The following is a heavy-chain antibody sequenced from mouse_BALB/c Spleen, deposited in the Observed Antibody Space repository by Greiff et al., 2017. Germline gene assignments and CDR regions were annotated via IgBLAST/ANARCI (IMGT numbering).Heavy chain of an antibody. Sequence: QVQLQQSGAELVKPGASVKLSCKASGYTFTSYYMYWVKQRPGQGLEWIGEINPSNGGTNFNEKFKSKATLTVDKSSSTAYMQLSSLTSEDSAVYYCTRRGNSYYYAMDYWGQGTSVTVSS. CDR2: INPSNGGT. CDR3: TRRGNSYYYAMDY. CDR1: GYTFTSYY. J-gene: IGHJ4*01. V-gene: IGHV1S81*02.